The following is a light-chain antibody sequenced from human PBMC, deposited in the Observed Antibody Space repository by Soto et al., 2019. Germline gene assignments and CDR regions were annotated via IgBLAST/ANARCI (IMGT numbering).Light chain of an antibody. J-gene: IGKJ3*01. CDR1: HSISSY. V-gene: IGKV3-11*01. CDR3: QQRSDWPFP. CDR2: DAS. Sequence: IGLSQSASPLSLSPRKRATLSCRASHSISSYLAWYQQKPGQPPKLVIYDASNRATGIPARFSGSGSGTDFTLTISSLEPEDFAGDYWQQRSDWPFPFGPGTKVDI.